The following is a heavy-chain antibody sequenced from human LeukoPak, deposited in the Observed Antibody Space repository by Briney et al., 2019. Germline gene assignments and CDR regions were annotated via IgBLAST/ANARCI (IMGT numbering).Heavy chain of an antibody. D-gene: IGHD2-2*01. CDR3: AKGRYSSSWAPFDP. CDR1: EFSVSTYG. J-gene: IGHJ5*02. Sequence: GGSLRLSCSASEFSVSTYGMNWVRQAPGRGLEWVSSINTIGNKIYYGDSVKGRFTISRDNSKNTLSLEMNNLRVEDTAIYYCAKGRYSSSWAPFDPWGQGTLVTVSS. CDR2: INTIGNKI. V-gene: IGHV3-23*05.